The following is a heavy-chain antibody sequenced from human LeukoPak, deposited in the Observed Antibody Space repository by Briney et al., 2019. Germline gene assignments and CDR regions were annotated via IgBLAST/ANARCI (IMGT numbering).Heavy chain of an antibody. CDR1: GFTFGSYE. Sequence: GGSLRLSCAASGFTFGSYEMNWVRQAPGKGLEWVSYISSSGSTIYYADSVKGRFTISRDNAKNSLYLQMNSLRAEDTAVYYCARGASGWYPSSWGQGTLVTVSS. D-gene: IGHD6-19*01. V-gene: IGHV3-48*03. CDR2: ISSSGSTI. J-gene: IGHJ5*02. CDR3: ARGASGWYPSS.